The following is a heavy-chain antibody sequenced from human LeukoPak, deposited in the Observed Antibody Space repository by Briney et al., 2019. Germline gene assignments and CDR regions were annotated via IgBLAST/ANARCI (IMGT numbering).Heavy chain of an antibody. CDR1: GYTFTGYY. Sequence: ASVKVSCKASGYTFTGYYMHWVRQAPGQGLEWVGWINPNSGGTNYAQKFQGRVTITRGTSISTAYMELSRLRSDDTAVYYCARDSGTTGTTGVYYYGMDVWGQGTTVTVSS. D-gene: IGHD1-1*01. V-gene: IGHV1-2*02. CDR2: INPNSGGT. CDR3: ARDSGTTGTTGVYYYGMDV. J-gene: IGHJ6*02.